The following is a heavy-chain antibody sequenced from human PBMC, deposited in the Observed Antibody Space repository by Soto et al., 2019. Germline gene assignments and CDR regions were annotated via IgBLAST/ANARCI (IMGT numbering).Heavy chain of an antibody. V-gene: IGHV4-39*01. CDR3: ASLTMVGASRDDY. CDR1: GGSISSSSYY. Sequence: QLQLQESGPGLVKPSETLSLTCTVSGGSISSSSYYWGWIRQPPGKGLEWIGSIYYSGSTYYNPSLKSRVTISVDTSKNQFSLKLSSVTAADTAVYYCASLTMVGASRDDYWGQGTLVTVSS. CDR2: IYYSGST. D-gene: IGHD1-26*01. J-gene: IGHJ4*02.